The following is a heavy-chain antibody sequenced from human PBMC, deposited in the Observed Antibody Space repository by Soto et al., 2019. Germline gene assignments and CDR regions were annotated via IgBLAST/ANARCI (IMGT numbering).Heavy chain of an antibody. CDR2: IIPMFGIG. Sequence: QVQLVQSGAEVKMPGSSVRVSCKASGGSFSNYAISWVRQAPGQGLEWMGGIIPMFGIGNYAEKFLGRVTITAEESTRTSHMELSSLRSEDTAVYFCARAYRENYFYAMEVWGQWNKVSVSS. CDR1: GGSFSNYA. CDR3: ARAYRENYFYAMEV. V-gene: IGHV1-69*01. J-gene: IGHJ6*02. D-gene: IGHD1-26*01.